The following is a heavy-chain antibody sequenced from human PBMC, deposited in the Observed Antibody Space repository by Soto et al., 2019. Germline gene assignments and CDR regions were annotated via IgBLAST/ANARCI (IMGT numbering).Heavy chain of an antibody. Sequence: GASVKVSCKASGYTFTSYGISWVRQAPGQGLEWMGWISAYNGNTNYAQKLQGRVTMTTDTSTSTAYMELSSLRSEDTAVYYCATGNGDYVQSGPNYYYYGMDVWGQGTTVTVSS. D-gene: IGHD4-17*01. V-gene: IGHV1-18*01. CDR2: ISAYNGNT. CDR3: ATGNGDYVQSGPNYYYYGMDV. J-gene: IGHJ6*02. CDR1: GYTFTSYG.